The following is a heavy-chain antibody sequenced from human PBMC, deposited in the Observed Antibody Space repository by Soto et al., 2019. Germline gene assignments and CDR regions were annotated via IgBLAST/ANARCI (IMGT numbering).Heavy chain of an antibody. CDR1: GYTFTSYD. J-gene: IGHJ4*02. CDR2: MNPNSGNT. Sequence: QVQLVQSGAEVKKPGASVKVSCKASGYTFTSYDINWVRQATGQGLEWMGWMNPNSGNTGYAQKFQGSVTMTRNTSISTAYMELSSLRSEDTAVYYCARGHSCSGGSCYGVFDYWGQGTLVTVSS. D-gene: IGHD2-15*01. CDR3: ARGHSCSGGSCYGVFDY. V-gene: IGHV1-8*01.